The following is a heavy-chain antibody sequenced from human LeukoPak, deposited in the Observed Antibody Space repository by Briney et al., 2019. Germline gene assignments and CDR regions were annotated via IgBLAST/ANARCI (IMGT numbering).Heavy chain of an antibody. CDR1: GGYNGSYY. D-gene: IGHD4-17*01. CDR3: AREGDYGDYSKSFYYMDV. CDR2: IHTSENT. Sequence: SETLSLTCNVSGGYNGSYYWIWIRQPAGKRLEWIGRIHTSENTDYNPSLKSRVTMSVDMSTSQFSLRLTSVTVADTAVYYCAREGDYGDYSKSFYYMDVWGKGTSVTVSS. J-gene: IGHJ6*03. V-gene: IGHV4-4*07.